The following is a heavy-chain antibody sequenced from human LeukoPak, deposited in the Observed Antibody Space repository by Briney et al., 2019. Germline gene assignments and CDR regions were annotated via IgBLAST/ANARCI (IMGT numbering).Heavy chain of an antibody. CDR1: GFTFSNAW. Sequence: PGGSLRLSCAASGFTFSNAWMSWVRQAPGKGREWVSYISSSGTNIYYADAVKGRFTISRENAKNSLYLQMNSLRAEDTSVYYCARRQRSSGPVEYWGQGTLVTVSS. J-gene: IGHJ4*02. D-gene: IGHD3-3*01. CDR3: ARRQRSSGPVEY. CDR2: ISSSGTNI. V-gene: IGHV3-11*04.